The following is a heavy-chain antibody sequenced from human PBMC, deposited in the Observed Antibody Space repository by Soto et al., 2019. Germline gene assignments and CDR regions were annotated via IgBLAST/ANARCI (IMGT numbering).Heavy chain of an antibody. CDR3: ASYSGSYFPVGHDR. J-gene: IGHJ5*02. V-gene: IGHV3-7*01. Sequence: QSGGSLRLSCVASGFTFSSYWMSWVRQAPGGGLEWVANIKQDGTEIHYVESVKGRFTIFRDNAKKSLYLQMNSLRAEDTAVYFCASYSGSYFPVGHDRWGQGTLVTVSS. D-gene: IGHD1-26*01. CDR2: IKQDGTEI. CDR1: GFTFSSYW.